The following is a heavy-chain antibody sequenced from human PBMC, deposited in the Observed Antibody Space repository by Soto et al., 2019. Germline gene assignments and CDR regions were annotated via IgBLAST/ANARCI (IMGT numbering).Heavy chain of an antibody. J-gene: IGHJ3*02. Sequence: GESKKSSRNGAGYSFASYWIGWVRQMPGKGLEWMGIIYPGDSDTRYSPSFQGQVTISADKSISTAYLQWSSLKASDTAMYYCATPRSRAAFDIWGQGTMVTVSS. CDR2: IYPGDSDT. CDR3: ATPRSRAAFDI. CDR1: GYSFASYW. D-gene: IGHD2-2*01. V-gene: IGHV5-51*01.